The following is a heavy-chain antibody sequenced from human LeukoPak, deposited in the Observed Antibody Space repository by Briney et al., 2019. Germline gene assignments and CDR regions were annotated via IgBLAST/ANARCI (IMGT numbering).Heavy chain of an antibody. Sequence: SETLSLTCAVYGGSFSGYYWSWIRQPPGKGLEWIGYIYYSGSTNYNPSLKSRVTISVDTSKNQFSLKLSSVTAADTAVYYCARQARGGSGWYEYYFDYWGQGTLVTVSS. CDR3: ARQARGGSGWYEYYFDY. D-gene: IGHD6-19*01. CDR1: GGSFSGYY. J-gene: IGHJ4*02. CDR2: IYYSGST. V-gene: IGHV4-59*08.